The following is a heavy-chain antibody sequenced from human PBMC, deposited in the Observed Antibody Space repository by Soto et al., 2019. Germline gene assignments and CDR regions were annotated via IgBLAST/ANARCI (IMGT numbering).Heavy chain of an antibody. CDR3: AKEYYDFWSGRTPDNYYYGMDV. CDR1: GFTFSSYG. Sequence: PWGSLRLSCTASGFTFSSYGRRWVRQAPGKGLEWVAVISYDGSNKYYADSVKGRFTISRDNSKNTLYLQMNSLRAEDTAVYYCAKEYYDFWSGRTPDNYYYGMDVWGQGTTVTVSS. CDR2: ISYDGSNK. D-gene: IGHD3-3*01. V-gene: IGHV3-30*18. J-gene: IGHJ6*02.